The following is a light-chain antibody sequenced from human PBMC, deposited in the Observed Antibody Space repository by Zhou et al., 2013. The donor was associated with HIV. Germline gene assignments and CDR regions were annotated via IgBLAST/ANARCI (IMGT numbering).Light chain of an antibody. Sequence: ILMTQSPGTLSASPGERVILSCRASQSISTNLAWYQQKPGQAPRLLIYGISTRAIGIPAKFSGSGSGTDFTLTISSLQSEDFAVYYCQQYSTNSRTFGQGTKVETK. J-gene: IGKJ1*01. CDR1: QSISTN. CDR3: QQYSTNSRT. CDR2: GIS. V-gene: IGKV3-15*01.